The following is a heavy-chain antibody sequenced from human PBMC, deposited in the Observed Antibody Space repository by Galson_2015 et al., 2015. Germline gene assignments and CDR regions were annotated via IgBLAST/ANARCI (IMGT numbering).Heavy chain of an antibody. J-gene: IGHJ4*02. CDR3: AKSDSSSWYPLPDY. V-gene: IGHV3-9*01. Sequence: SLRLSCAASGFTFDDYAMHWVRHVPGKGLEWVSGISWNSGSIGYADSVKGRFTISRDNAKNSLYLQMNSLRAEDTAVYYCAKSDSSSWYPLPDYWGQGTLVTVSS. CDR1: GFTFDDYA. D-gene: IGHD6-13*01. CDR2: ISWNSGSI.